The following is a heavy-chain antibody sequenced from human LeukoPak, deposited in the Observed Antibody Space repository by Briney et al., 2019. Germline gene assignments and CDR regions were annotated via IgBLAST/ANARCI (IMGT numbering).Heavy chain of an antibody. V-gene: IGHV1-3*01. J-gene: IGHJ4*02. CDR3: ARDRLLWFGELFYQFDY. D-gene: IGHD3-10*01. Sequence: VKVSCKASGYTFISYAMHWVRQAPGQRLEWMGWINAGNGNTKYSQKFQGRVTITRDTSASTAYMELSSLRSEDTAVYYCARDRLLWFGELFYQFDYWGQGTLVTVSS. CDR1: GYTFISYA. CDR2: INAGNGNT.